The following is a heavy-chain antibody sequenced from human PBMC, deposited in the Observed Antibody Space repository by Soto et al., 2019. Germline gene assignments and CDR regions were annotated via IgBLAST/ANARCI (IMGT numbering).Heavy chain of an antibody. D-gene: IGHD6-13*01. CDR1: GGSVSGYY. Sequence: PSETMSLTCAVYGGSVSGYYWSWIRQPPGKGLEWIGEINHSGSTNYNPSLKSRVTISVDTSKNQFSLKLSSVTAADTAVYYCARDKALQQLVSFWFDPWGQGTLVTVSS. CDR2: INHSGST. J-gene: IGHJ5*02. V-gene: IGHV4-34*01. CDR3: ARDKALQQLVSFWFDP.